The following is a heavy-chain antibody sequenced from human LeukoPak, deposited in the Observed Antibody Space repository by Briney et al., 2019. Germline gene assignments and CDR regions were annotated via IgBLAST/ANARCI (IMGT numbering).Heavy chain of an antibody. J-gene: IGHJ6*02. Sequence: GSLRLSCAASGFTFSDYYMSWIRQAPGKGLEWVSYISSSGSTIYYADSVKGRFTISRDNAKNSLYLQMNSLRAEDTAVYYCTSHSTGYYYYGMDVWGQGTTVTVSS. CDR3: TSHSTGYYYYGMDV. V-gene: IGHV3-11*01. CDR2: ISSSGSTI. CDR1: GFTFSDYY. D-gene: IGHD1-14*01.